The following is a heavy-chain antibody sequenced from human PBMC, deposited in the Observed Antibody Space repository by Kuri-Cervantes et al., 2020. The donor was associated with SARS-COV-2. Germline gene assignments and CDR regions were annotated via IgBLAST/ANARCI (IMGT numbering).Heavy chain of an antibody. J-gene: IGHJ4*02. D-gene: IGHD3-10*01. CDR1: GFSFSSYG. CDR2: IAYDGSNK. Sequence: SCAASGFSFSSYGMHWVRQAPDKGLEWVAVIAYDGSNKYYGNSVKGRFTISRDNSKNTLYLQMNSLRAEDTAVYYCATDRVRVVTHNFDYWGQGTLVTVSS. CDR3: ATDRVRVVTHNFDY. V-gene: IGHV3-30*03.